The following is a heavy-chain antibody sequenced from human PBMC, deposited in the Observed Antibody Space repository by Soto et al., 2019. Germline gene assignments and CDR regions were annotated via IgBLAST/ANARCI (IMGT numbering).Heavy chain of an antibody. Sequence: GGSLRLSCAASGFTFSSYAMSWVRQAPGKGLEWVSAISGSGGSTYYADSVKGRFTISRDNSKNTLYLQMNSLRAEDTAVYYCAKDRGGINMVRIPYGMDVWGQGNTVTVSS. CDR1: GFTFSSYA. CDR2: ISGSGGST. D-gene: IGHD3-10*01. J-gene: IGHJ6*02. V-gene: IGHV3-23*01. CDR3: AKDRGGINMVRIPYGMDV.